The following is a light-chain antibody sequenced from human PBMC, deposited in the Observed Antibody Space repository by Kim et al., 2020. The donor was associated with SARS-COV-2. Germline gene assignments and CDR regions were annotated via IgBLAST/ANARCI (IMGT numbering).Light chain of an antibody. Sequence: GGKARIICGGKDIGGKVVHWYRQKPGQDPSLIIYYDNDRPSGIPERFSASNSGDTAALTISSVEAGDEADYYCQVWDSFSVHVVFGGGTQLTVL. CDR3: QVWDSFSVHVV. CDR2: YDN. J-gene: IGLJ2*01. V-gene: IGLV3-21*01. CDR1: DIGGKV.